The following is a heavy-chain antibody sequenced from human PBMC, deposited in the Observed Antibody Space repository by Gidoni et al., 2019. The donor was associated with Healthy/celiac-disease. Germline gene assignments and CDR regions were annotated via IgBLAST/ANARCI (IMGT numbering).Heavy chain of an antibody. Sequence: QVQLQESGPGLVKPSETLSLTCTVSGGSVSSGSYYWSWIRQPPGKGLEWIGYIYYSGSTNYNPSLKSRVTISVDTSKNQFSLKLSSVTAADTAVYYCARDKARLFDIWGQGTMVTVSS. D-gene: IGHD6-6*01. J-gene: IGHJ3*02. CDR1: GGSVSSGSYY. CDR3: ARDKARLFDI. CDR2: IYYSGST. V-gene: IGHV4-61*01.